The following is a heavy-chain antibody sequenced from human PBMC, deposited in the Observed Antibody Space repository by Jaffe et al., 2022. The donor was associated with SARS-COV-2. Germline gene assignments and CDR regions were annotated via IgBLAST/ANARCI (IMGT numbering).Heavy chain of an antibody. D-gene: IGHD3-22*01. CDR3: ARDDTEDYYYDSSVHYYYYGMDV. CDR2: ISAYNGNT. Sequence: QVQLVQSGAEVKKPGASVKVSCKASGYTFTSYGISWVRQAPGQGLEWMGWISAYNGNTNYAQKLQGRVTMTTDTSTSTAYMELRSLRSDDTAVYYCARDDTEDYYYDSSVHYYYYGMDVWGQGTTVTVSS. CDR1: GYTFTSYG. V-gene: IGHV1-18*01. J-gene: IGHJ6*02.